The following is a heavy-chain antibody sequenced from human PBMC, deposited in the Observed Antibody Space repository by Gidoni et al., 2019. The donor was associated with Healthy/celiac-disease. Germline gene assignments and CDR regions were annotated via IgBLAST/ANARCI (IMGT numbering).Heavy chain of an antibody. D-gene: IGHD3-16*01. CDR3: AKGSGGDDVQH. Sequence: EVQLLESGGGLVQPGGSLELSCAASGFTVSSYAMSGVRQAPGKGLEWVSAISGSGGSTYYADSVKGRFTISRDNSKNTLYLQMNSLGAEDTAVYYCAKGSGGDDVQHWGQGTLVTVSS. CDR2: ISGSGGST. CDR1: GFTVSSYA. J-gene: IGHJ1*01. V-gene: IGHV3-23*01.